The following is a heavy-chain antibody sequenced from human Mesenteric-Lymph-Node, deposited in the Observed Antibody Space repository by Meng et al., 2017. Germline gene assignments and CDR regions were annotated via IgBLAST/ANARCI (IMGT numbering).Heavy chain of an antibody. CDR2: ISAYNGNT. D-gene: IGHD2-2*02. Sequence: ASVKVSCKASGYTFTSYGISWVRQAPGQGLEWMGWISAYNGNTNYAQKLQGRVTITADKSTSTAYMELSSLGSEDTAVYYYAREGRYCSSTGCYSHYYYDMDVWGQGTMVTVSS. CDR1: GYTFTSYG. V-gene: IGHV1-18*01. J-gene: IGHJ6*02. CDR3: AREGRYCSSTGCYSHYYYDMDV.